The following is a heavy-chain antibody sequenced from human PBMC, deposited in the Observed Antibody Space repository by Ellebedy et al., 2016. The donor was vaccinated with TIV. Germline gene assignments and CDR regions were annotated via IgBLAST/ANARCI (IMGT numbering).Heavy chain of an antibody. V-gene: IGHV3-74*01. CDR1: GFTFSDYW. D-gene: IGHD3-9*01. J-gene: IGHJ5*01. CDR2: INSDGSSV. CDR3: ARDHSGYKWFDS. Sequence: GESLKISCAASGFTFSDYWMHWVRQAPGTGLVWVSRINSDGSSVDYADPVKGRCSISRENAKTTLYLEINSLRAEDTAVYFWARDHSGYKWFDSWGRGTLVTVSS.